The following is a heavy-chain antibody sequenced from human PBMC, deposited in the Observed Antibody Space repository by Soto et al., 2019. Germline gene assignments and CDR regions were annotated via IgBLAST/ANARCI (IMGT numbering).Heavy chain of an antibody. D-gene: IGHD6-13*01. Sequence: QVQLVQSGAEVKKPGSSVKVSCKASGGTFSSYAISWVRQAPGQGLEWMGGIIPIFGTANYAQKFQGRVTITEDESTSKADMELSSLRSEDTTVYYYATNAKQQLVPAGNYYYYYYGMDVWGQGTTVTVSS. CDR3: ATNAKQQLVPAGNYYYYYYGMDV. CDR2: IIPIFGTA. CDR1: GGTFSSYA. V-gene: IGHV1-69*01. J-gene: IGHJ6*02.